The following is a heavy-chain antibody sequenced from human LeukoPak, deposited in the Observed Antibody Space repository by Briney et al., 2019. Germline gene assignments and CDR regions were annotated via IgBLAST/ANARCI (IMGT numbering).Heavy chain of an antibody. CDR1: GGSISSSSYY. V-gene: IGHV3-23*01. CDR2: ISGSGGST. Sequence: PSETLSLTCTVSGGSISSSSYYWGWIRQPPGKGLEWVSAISGSGGSTYYADSVKGRFTISRDNSKNTLYLQMNSLRAEDTAVYYCAKVSSSGWYGHFQHWGQGTLVTVSS. D-gene: IGHD6-19*01. CDR3: AKVSSSGWYGHFQH. J-gene: IGHJ1*01.